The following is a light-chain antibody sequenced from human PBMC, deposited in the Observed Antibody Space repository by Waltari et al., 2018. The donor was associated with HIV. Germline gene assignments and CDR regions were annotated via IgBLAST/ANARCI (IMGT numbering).Light chain of an antibody. V-gene: IGLV2-11*01. J-gene: IGLJ2*01. CDR2: DLN. CDR3: CSYAGSYTLI. CDR1: NSDVGLYKN. Sequence: HSALTQPRPVSGSPGQSVTITCTGTNSDVGLYKNVSWYQQHTGKVPKLLISDLNDRPSGVPDRFSGSKSGTTASLTISGLQAEDEAFYYCCSYAGSYTLIFGGGTKLTVL.